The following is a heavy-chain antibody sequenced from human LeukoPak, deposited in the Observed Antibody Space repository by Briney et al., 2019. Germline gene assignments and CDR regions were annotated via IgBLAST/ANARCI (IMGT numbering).Heavy chain of an antibody. CDR1: GGSFSGYY. J-gene: IGHJ6*03. D-gene: IGHD1-14*01. CDR3: ASGPGYRNHPLYYYYYYYMDV. CDR2: INHSGST. V-gene: IGHV4-34*01. Sequence: SETLSLTCAVYGGSFSGYYWSWIRQPPGKGLEWIGEINHSGSTNYNPSLKSRVTISVDTSKNQFSLKLSSVTAAATAVYYCASGPGYRNHPLYYYYYYYMDVWGKGTTVTVSS.